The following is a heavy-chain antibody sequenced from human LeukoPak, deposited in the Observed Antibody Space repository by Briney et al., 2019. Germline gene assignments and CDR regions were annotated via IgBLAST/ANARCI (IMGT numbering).Heavy chain of an antibody. CDR1: GGSISSYY. V-gene: IGHV4-59*06. CDR3: ARDRSGEGFGEFYNWFDP. CDR2: IYYSGST. D-gene: IGHD3-10*01. Sequence: PSETLSLTCTVSGGSISSYYWSWIRQHPGKGLEWIGYIYYSGSTYYNPSLKSRVTISVDTSKNQFSLKLSSVTAADTAVYYCARDRSGEGFGEFYNWFDPWGQGTLVTVSS. J-gene: IGHJ5*02.